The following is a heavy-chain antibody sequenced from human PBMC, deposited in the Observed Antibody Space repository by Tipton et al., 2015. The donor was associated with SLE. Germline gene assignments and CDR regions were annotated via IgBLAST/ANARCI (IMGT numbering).Heavy chain of an antibody. CDR2: IYTSGST. Sequence: TLSLTCTVSGGSISSFYWSWIRQPAGKGLEWIGRIYTSGSTYYNPSLKSRVTISADTSKNQFSLKLSSVTAADTAVYYCARLDIVVVPAAFDYWGQGTLVTVSS. CDR3: ARLDIVVVPAAFDY. V-gene: IGHV4-4*07. CDR1: GGSISSFY. D-gene: IGHD2-2*01. J-gene: IGHJ4*02.